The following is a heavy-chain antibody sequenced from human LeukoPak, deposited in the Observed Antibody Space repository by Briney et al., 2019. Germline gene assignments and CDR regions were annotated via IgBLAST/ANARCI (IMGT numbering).Heavy chain of an antibody. CDR2: ILSDGSKE. Sequence: GGSLRLSCAASGFTFSSYSMNWVRQAPGKGLEWVAVILSDGSKEFYTDSVKGRFTISRDNSKNTLYLQMNSLRAEDTAVYYCARTYYDFWSGHPHFDYWGQGTLVTVSS. V-gene: IGHV3-33*08. CDR1: GFTFSSYS. CDR3: ARTYYDFWSGHPHFDY. J-gene: IGHJ4*02. D-gene: IGHD3-3*01.